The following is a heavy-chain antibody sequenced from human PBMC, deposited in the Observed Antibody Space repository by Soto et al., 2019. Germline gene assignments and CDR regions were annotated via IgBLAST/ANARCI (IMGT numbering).Heavy chain of an antibody. D-gene: IGHD1-1*01. V-gene: IGHV3-23*01. CDR2: ISNSGSNR. CDR3: ARRGRTLPNSSYYKDV. Sequence: EVQLLEYGGGLVQPGGSLRLSCAASGFTFSNYVMSWVRQAPGKGLEWVSSISNSGSNRYYAESVKGRVTISRDNSNNTLYLQMNSLRAEDTALYYCARRGRTLPNSSYYKDVWGKGTTVNVSS. J-gene: IGHJ6*03. CDR1: GFTFSNYV.